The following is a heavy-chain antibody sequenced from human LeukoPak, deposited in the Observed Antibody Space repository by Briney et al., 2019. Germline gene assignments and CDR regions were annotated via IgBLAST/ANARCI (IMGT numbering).Heavy chain of an antibody. CDR3: ARDLWY. J-gene: IGHJ4*02. CDR2: ISGSGGNT. Sequence: GGSLRLSCAASRFTFSAYSMSWVRQAPGKGLEWVSAISGSGGNTYYADSVKGRFTISRDNAKNSLYLQMNSLRAEDTAVYYCARDLWYWGQGTLVTVSS. CDR1: RFTFSAYS. V-gene: IGHV3-23*01. D-gene: IGHD2-21*01.